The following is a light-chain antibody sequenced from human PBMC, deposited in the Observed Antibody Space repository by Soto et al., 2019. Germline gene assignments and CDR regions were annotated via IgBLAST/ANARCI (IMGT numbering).Light chain of an antibody. V-gene: IGLV3-21*04. CDR3: QLWDNKNDEVV. Sequence: SYELTQPPSVSLAPGKTARITCGGNNIATYSVHWYRQKPSQAPVLVISNDNDRPSGIPDRFSGSNSGHTATLTIRRVEAGDEADYYCQLWDNKNDEVVFGGGTKLTVL. CDR1: NIATYS. CDR2: NDN. J-gene: IGLJ3*02.